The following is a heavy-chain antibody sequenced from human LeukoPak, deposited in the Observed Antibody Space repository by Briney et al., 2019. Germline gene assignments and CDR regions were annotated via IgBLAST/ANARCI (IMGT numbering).Heavy chain of an antibody. CDR1: GGTVSSYA. V-gene: IGHV1-69*05. CDR2: IIPIFGTA. J-gene: IGHJ5*02. CDR3: ASHYDSSGYYWA. D-gene: IGHD3-22*01. Sequence: GSSVKVSCKASGGTVSSYAISWVRQAPGQGLEWMGGIIPIFGTANYAQKFQGRVTITTDESTSTAYMELSSLRSEDTAVYYCASHYDSSGYYWAWGQGTLVTVSS.